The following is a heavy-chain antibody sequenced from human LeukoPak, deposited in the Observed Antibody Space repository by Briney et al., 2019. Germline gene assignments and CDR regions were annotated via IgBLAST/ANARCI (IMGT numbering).Heavy chain of an antibody. V-gene: IGHV3-9*01. D-gene: IGHD1-26*01. Sequence: QPGGSLRLSCAASGFTFDDYAMHWVRQAPGKGLEWVSGISWNSGSIGYADSVKGRFTISRDNAKNSLYLQMNSLRAEDTAVYYCARDGARSTLYYYDYWGQGTPVTVSS. J-gene: IGHJ4*02. CDR1: GFTFDDYA. CDR2: ISWNSGSI. CDR3: ARDGARSTLYYYDY.